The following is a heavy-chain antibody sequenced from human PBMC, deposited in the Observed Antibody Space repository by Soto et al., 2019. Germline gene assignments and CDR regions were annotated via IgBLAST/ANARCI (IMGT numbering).Heavy chain of an antibody. CDR1: GGSISSSSYY. J-gene: IGHJ6*03. V-gene: IGHV4-39*01. CDR2: IYYSGST. D-gene: IGHD2-21*01. Sequence: QLQLQESGPGLVKPSETLSLTCTVSGGSISSSSYYWGWIRQPPGKGLEWIGSIYYSGSTYYNPSLKSRVTISVDTSKNQFSLKLSSVTAADTAVYYCAREVRDYYYYSYMDVWGKGTTVTVSS. CDR3: AREVRDYYYYSYMDV.